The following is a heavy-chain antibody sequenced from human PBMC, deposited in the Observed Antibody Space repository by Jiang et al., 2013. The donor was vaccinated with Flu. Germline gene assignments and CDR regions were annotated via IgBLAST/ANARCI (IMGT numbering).Heavy chain of an antibody. J-gene: IGHJ4*02. CDR2: IRPYNGIT. V-gene: IGHV1-18*01. Sequence: GAEVKKPGASVKVSCKASGYSFTSHGISWVRQAPGQGLEWMGRIRPYNGITNYAQKVLGRVTMTTDTATTTVYMELRSLKSDDTAVYYCARGFYQGVVVSPFDYWGQGPWSPSPQ. D-gene: IGHD3-22*01. CDR1: GYSFTSHG. CDR3: ARGFYQGVVVSPFDY.